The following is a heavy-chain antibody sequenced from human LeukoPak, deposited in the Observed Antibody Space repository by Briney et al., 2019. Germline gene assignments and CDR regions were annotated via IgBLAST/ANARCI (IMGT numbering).Heavy chain of an antibody. J-gene: IGHJ3*02. CDR3: ARDHVAYCSSTSCPRGDAFDI. CDR1: GGSISSGDYY. CDR2: IYYSGST. V-gene: IGHV4-30-4*01. D-gene: IGHD2-2*01. Sequence: SETLSLTCTVSGGSISSGDYYWSWIRQPPGKGLEWIGYIYYSGSTYYNLSLKSRVTISVDTSKNQFSLKLSSVTAADTAVYYCARDHVAYCSSTSCPRGDAFDIWGQGTMVTVSS.